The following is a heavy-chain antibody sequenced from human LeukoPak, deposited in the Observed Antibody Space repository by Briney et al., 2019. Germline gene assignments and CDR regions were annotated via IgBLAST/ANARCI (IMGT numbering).Heavy chain of an antibody. Sequence: PGGSLRLSRAASGFTFSSYWMSWVRQAPGKGLEWVANIKQDGSEKYYVDSVKGRFTISRDNAKNSLYLQMNSLRAEDTAVYYCARDYSSSDYYYYYMDVWGKGTTVTVSS. J-gene: IGHJ6*03. CDR2: IKQDGSEK. CDR3: ARDYSSSDYYYYYMDV. V-gene: IGHV3-7*01. CDR1: GFTFSSYW. D-gene: IGHD6-6*01.